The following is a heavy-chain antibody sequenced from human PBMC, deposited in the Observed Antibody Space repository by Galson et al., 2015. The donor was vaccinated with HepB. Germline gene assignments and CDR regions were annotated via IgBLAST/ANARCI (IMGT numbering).Heavy chain of an antibody. Sequence: SLRLSCAASGFTFSSYSMNWVRQASGKGLEWVGRIRSKANSYATAYAASVKGRFTISRDDSKNTAYLQMNSLKTEDTAVYYCTRHMVGDDDYFDYCGQGTLVTVSS. D-gene: IGHD1-26*01. CDR2: IRSKANSYAT. V-gene: IGHV3-73*01. CDR3: TRHMVGDDDYFDY. J-gene: IGHJ4*02. CDR1: GFTFSSYS.